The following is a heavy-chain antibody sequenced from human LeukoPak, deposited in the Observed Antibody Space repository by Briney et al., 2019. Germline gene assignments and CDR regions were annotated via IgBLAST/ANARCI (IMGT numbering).Heavy chain of an antibody. Sequence: PGGSLRLSCAASGFTFDDYAMHWVRQAPGKGLEWVSGISWNSGSIGYADSVKGRFTISRDNAKNSLYLQMNSLRAEDTAVYYCARGSVTRAYYYYGMDVWGQGTTVTVSS. CDR3: ARGSVTRAYYYYGMDV. J-gene: IGHJ6*02. CDR1: GFTFDDYA. CDR2: ISWNSGSI. V-gene: IGHV3-9*01. D-gene: IGHD1-14*01.